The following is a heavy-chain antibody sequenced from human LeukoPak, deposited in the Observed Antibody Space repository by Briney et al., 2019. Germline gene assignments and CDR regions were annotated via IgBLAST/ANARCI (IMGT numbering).Heavy chain of an antibody. D-gene: IGHD1-26*01. V-gene: IGHV1-8*01. CDR1: GYTFTSYD. CDR2: MSPNSGNT. Sequence: GASVKFSCKASGYTFTSYDISWVRQATGQGLEWMGWMSPNSGNTGYAQKFQGRVTMTRNTSISTAYMELSSLRSEDTAMYYCARNSFRSGTYTPHEYWGQGTLVTVSS. J-gene: IGHJ4*02. CDR3: ARNSFRSGTYTPHEY.